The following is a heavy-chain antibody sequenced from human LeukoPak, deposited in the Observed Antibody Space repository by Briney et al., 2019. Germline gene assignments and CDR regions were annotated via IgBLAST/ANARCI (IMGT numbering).Heavy chain of an antibody. V-gene: IGHV3-23*01. CDR2: ISGSGGST. J-gene: IGHJ6*02. CDR3: AKDIQQLPDLDYYYYGMDV. Sequence: GGSLRLSCAASGFTFSSYAMSWVRQAPGKGLEWVSAISGSGGSTYYADSVKGRFTISRDNSKNTLYLQMNSLRAEDTALYYCAKDIQQLPDLDYYYYGMDVWGQGTTVTVSS. CDR1: GFTFSSYA. D-gene: IGHD6-13*01.